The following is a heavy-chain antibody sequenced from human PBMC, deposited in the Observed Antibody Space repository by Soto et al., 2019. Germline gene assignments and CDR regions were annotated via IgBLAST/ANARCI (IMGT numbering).Heavy chain of an antibody. CDR3: ARGSSSWYGDWFDP. V-gene: IGHV1-3*01. CDR1: GYTFTSYA. Sequence: ASVKVSCKASGYTFTSYAMHWVRQAPGQRLEWMGWINAGNGNTKYSQKFQGRVTITRDTSASTTYMEPSSLRSEDTAVYYCARGSSSWYGDWFDPWGQGTLVTVSS. CDR2: INAGNGNT. D-gene: IGHD6-13*01. J-gene: IGHJ5*02.